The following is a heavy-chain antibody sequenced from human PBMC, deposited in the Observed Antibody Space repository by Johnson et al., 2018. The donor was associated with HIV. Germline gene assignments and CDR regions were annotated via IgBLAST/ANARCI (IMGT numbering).Heavy chain of an antibody. Sequence: VQLVESGGGVVQPGRSLRLSCAASGFTFSSYGMHWVRQAPGKGLEWVAVISYDGSNKYYADSVKGRFTISRDNSKNTLYLQMNSLRAEDTAVYYCASLSSSGAFDIWGQGTMVTVSS. CDR1: GFTFSSYG. CDR3: ASLSSSGAFDI. D-gene: IGHD6-6*01. V-gene: IGHV3-30*03. CDR2: ISYDGSNK. J-gene: IGHJ3*02.